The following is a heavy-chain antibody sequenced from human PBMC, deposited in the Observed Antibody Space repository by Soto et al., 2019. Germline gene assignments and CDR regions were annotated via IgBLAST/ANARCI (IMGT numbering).Heavy chain of an antibody. D-gene: IGHD3-22*01. CDR3: ARATYDSSTYYLDY. J-gene: IGHJ4*02. CDR2: IYYTWNT. Sequence: QVQLQESGPGLVKPSQTLSLTCTVSGASISGGDYYWTWIRQPPGKGLEWFGSIYYTWNTYSNPSLESRLSISVDPSNNQFALRLTSVTAPDTAIYYCARATYDSSTYYLDYWGQGTLVTVSS. V-gene: IGHV4-30-4*01. CDR1: GASISGGDYY.